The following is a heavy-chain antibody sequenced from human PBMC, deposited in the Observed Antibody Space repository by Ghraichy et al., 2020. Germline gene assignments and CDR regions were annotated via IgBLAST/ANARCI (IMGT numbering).Heavy chain of an antibody. CDR3: ARAVAGTFDY. V-gene: IGHV4-34*01. J-gene: IGHJ4*02. CDR2: INHSGST. D-gene: IGHD6-19*01. Sequence: SETLSLTCAVYGGSFSGYYWSWIRQPPGKGLEWIGEINHSGSTNYNPSLKSRVTISVDTSKNQFSLKLSSVTAADTAVYYCARAVAGTFDYWGQGTLVTVSS. CDR1: GGSFSGYY.